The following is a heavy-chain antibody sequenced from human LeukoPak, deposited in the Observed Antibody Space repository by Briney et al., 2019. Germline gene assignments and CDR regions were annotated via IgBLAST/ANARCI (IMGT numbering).Heavy chain of an antibody. Sequence: GASVKVSCKASEYTFTGYYMHWVRQAPGQGLEWMGRINPNSGGTNYAQKFQGRVTMTRDTSISTAYMELSRLRSDDTAVYYCARDLEDSSGYYGDWGQGTLVTVSS. CDR3: ARDLEDSSGYYGD. D-gene: IGHD3-22*01. V-gene: IGHV1-2*06. CDR1: EYTFTGYY. CDR2: INPNSGGT. J-gene: IGHJ4*02.